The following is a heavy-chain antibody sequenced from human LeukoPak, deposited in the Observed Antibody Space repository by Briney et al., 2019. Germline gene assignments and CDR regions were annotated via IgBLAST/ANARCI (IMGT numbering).Heavy chain of an antibody. Sequence: SVTVSCKASGYTFTSYYMGWVRQAPGQGLGWMGVINPSGGRTMYARTLQGRVTITRDTSTSTVYMELSSLRSEDTAVYYCARDIVVVPAAYSLGMDVWGKATTVTVSS. D-gene: IGHD2-2*01. V-gene: IGHV1-46*01. CDR3: ARDIVVVPAAYSLGMDV. J-gene: IGHJ6*04. CDR2: INPSGGRT. CDR1: GYTFTSYY.